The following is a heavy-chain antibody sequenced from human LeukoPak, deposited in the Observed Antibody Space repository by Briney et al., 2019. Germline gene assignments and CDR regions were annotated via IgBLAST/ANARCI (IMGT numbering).Heavy chain of an antibody. V-gene: IGHV1-58*01. CDR2: IVVGSGNT. J-gene: IGHJ4*02. D-gene: IGHD3-22*01. Sequence: SVQVPCKASGCSFTPSDLQWVRQARGQRLEWIGWIVVGSGNTNYAQKIQERVTITRDMSTSTAYMELSSLRSEDTAVYYCAAAYRYFYDRGGYFDYWGQGTLVTVSS. CDR1: GCSFTPSD. CDR3: AAAYRYFYDRGGYFDY.